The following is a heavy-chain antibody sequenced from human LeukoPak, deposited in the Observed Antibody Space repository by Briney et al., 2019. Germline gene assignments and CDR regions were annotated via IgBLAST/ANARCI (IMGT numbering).Heavy chain of an antibody. CDR1: GGSISSRSYY. Sequence: SETLSLTCTVSGGSISSRSYYWGWNRQPTGKGLEWIGSVYYSGSTYYNPSLISRVTISVDTSKNQFSLKVTSVTAAETAVYYCARITFGGVIVTWGQGTLVTVSS. V-gene: IGHV4-39*01. J-gene: IGHJ5*02. CDR3: ARITFGGVIVT. D-gene: IGHD3-16*02. CDR2: VYYSGST.